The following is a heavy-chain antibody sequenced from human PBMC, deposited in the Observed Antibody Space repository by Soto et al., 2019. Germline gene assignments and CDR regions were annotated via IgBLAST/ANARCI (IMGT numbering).Heavy chain of an antibody. D-gene: IGHD3-10*01. CDR2: IYWDDDK. Sequence: QITWKESGRPLVKPTQTLTLTCAFSGFSLSTSGVAVVWVRQPPGKALEWLALIYWDDDKRYNPSLRSRLTVTQGPSKDQVVPTMTSMDPVDTAAYYCAHAFYGAGTLTWGQGTLVAVSS. J-gene: IGHJ5*02. V-gene: IGHV2-5*02. CDR1: GFSLSTSGVA. CDR3: AHAFYGAGTLT.